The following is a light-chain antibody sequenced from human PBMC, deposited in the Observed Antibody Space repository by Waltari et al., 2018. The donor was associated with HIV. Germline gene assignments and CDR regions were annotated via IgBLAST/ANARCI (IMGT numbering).Light chain of an antibody. J-gene: IGLJ2*01. Sequence: QSALTQPRSVSGSPGQSVTISCTGTSSDIGVYNYVSWYQQHAGKAPKLVIYDVSKRPSGVPVRFSGTKSGSTASLTISGLQPEDEADYHCCSYGGRRICAGGTKLTVL. CDR3: CSYGGRRI. V-gene: IGLV2-11*01. CDR2: DVS. CDR1: SSDIGVYNY.